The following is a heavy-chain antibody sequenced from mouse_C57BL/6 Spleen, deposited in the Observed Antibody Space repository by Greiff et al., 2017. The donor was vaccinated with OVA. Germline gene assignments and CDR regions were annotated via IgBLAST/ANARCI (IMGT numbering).Heavy chain of an antibody. CDR1: GYTFTSYW. J-gene: IGHJ2*01. D-gene: IGHD2-10*02. CDR3: ARSRGYGNLDY. Sequence: QVQLQQPGAELVKPGASVKLSCKASGYTFTSYWMPWVKQRPGRGLEWIGRIAPNSGGTKYNEKFKSKATLTVDKPSSTAYMQLSSLTSEDSAVYYCARSRGYGNLDYWGQGTTLTVSS. CDR2: IAPNSGGT. V-gene: IGHV1-72*01.